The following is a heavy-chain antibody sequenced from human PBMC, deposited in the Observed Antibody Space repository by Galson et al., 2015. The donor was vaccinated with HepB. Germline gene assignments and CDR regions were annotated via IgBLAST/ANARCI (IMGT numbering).Heavy chain of an antibody. J-gene: IGHJ6*02. V-gene: IGHV3-23*01. CDR1: GFTFSSYA. Sequence: SLRLSCAASGFTFSSYAMSWVRQAPGKGLEWVSAISGSGGSTYYADSVKGRFTISRDNSKNTLYLQMNSLRAEDTAVYYCAKGGSWGYYYGMDVWGQGTTVTVSS. D-gene: IGHD1-26*01. CDR2: ISGSGGST. CDR3: AKGGSWGYYYGMDV.